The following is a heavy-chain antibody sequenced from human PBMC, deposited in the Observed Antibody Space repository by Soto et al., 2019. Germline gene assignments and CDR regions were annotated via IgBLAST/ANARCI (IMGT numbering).Heavy chain of an antibody. CDR1: GPTFTNYA. CDR2: ISASGGRT. D-gene: IGHD3-16*01. J-gene: IGHJ3*02. CDR3: AGDKYGGAFDI. Sequence: GGSLRLSCGASGPTFTNYAINWVRQAPGRGLEWVSGISASGGRTYYADSVKGRFTSSRDNSKNTVFLQMNSLRAEDTAVYYCAGDKYGGAFDIWGQGTMVTVSS. V-gene: IGHV3-23*01.